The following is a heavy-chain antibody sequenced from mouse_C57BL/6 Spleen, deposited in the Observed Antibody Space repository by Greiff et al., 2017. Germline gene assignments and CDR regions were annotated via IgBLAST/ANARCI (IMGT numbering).Heavy chain of an antibody. CDR1: GYTFTSYD. V-gene: IGHV1-85*01. CDR2: IYPRDGST. Sequence: QVQLQQSGPELVKPGASVKLSCKASGYTFTSYDINWVKQRPGQGLEWIGWIYPRDGSTKYNEKFKGKATLTVDTSSSTAYRELHSLTSEDSAVYFCARSVITTVVPVYFDFWGQGTTLTVSS. D-gene: IGHD1-1*01. CDR3: ARSVITTVVPVYFDF. J-gene: IGHJ2*01.